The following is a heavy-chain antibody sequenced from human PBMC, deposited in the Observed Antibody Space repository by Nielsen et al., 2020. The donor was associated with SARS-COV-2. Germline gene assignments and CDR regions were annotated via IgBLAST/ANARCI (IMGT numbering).Heavy chain of an antibody. CDR1: GFTFRSYD. J-gene: IGHJ5*02. Sequence: GESLKISCAASGFTFRSYDMHWVRQATGKGLEWVSAIGTAGDTYYPGSVKGRFTISRENAKNSLYLQMNSLRAGNTAVYYCARGSITGGFDPWGQGTLVTVSS. V-gene: IGHV3-13*04. D-gene: IGHD1-20*01. CDR3: ARGSITGGFDP. CDR2: IGTAGDT.